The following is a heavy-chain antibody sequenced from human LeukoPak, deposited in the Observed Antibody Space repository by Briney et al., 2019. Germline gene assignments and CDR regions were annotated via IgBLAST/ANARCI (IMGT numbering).Heavy chain of an antibody. V-gene: IGHV3-38-3*01. D-gene: IGHD3-22*01. CDR1: GFTVSSNE. J-gene: IGHJ4*02. CDR2: ISGGST. CDR3: ANSPWGYYYDSSGYYSFDY. Sequence: GGSLRLSCAASGFTVSSNEMSWVRQAPGKGLEWVSSISGGSTYYADSVKGRFTISRDNSKNTLYLQMNSLRAEDTAVYYCANSPWGYYYDSSGYYSFDYWGQGTLVTVSS.